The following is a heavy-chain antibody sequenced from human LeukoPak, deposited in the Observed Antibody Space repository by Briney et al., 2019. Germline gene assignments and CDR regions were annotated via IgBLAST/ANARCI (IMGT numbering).Heavy chain of an antibody. V-gene: IGHV4-34*01. CDR1: GGSFSGYY. CDR3: ARVYGSYSYYFDY. Sequence: SETLSLTCAVYGGSFSGYYWSWIRQPPGKGXXXIGAINHSGSTNYNPSLKSQVTISVDTSKNQFSLKLSSVTAADTALYYCARVYGSYSYYFDYWGQGTLVTVSS. CDR2: INHSGST. J-gene: IGHJ4*02. D-gene: IGHD1-26*01.